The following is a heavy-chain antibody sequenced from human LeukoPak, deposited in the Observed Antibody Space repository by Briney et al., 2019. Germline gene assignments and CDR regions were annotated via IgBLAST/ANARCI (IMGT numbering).Heavy chain of an antibody. D-gene: IGHD5-18*01. CDR1: GVTVSGHY. CDR3: ARVGYSYGYPYYYMDV. J-gene: IGHJ6*03. V-gene: IGHV3-74*01. CDR2: INTDGSST. Sequence: GGSLRLSCAVSGVTVSGHYMSWVRQAPGKGLVWVSRINTDGSSTSYADSVKGRFTISRDNAKNTLYLQMNSLRAEDTAVYYCARVGYSYGYPYYYMDVWGKGTTVTVSS.